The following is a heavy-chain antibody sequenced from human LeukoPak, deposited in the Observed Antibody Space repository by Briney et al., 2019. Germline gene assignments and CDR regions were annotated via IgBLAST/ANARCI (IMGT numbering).Heavy chain of an antibody. D-gene: IGHD3-3*01. V-gene: IGHV3-23*01. J-gene: IGHJ6*02. Sequence: GGSLRLSYAASGFTFSSYAMSWIRQAPGKGLEWVSVISGSGSSTYYADSVKGRFTISRDNSKNTLYLQMNSLRVEDTAVYYCARGSPFWSGYYDYYYYGMDVWGQGTTVTVSS. CDR3: ARGSPFWSGYYDYYYYGMDV. CDR2: ISGSGSST. CDR1: GFTFSSYA.